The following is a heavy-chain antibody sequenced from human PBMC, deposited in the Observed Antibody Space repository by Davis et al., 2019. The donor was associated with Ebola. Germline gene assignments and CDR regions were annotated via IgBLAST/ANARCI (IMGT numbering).Heavy chain of an antibody. CDR1: GYTFTSYD. CDR2: MNPNSGNT. J-gene: IGHJ5*02. Sequence: ASVKVSCKASGYTFTSYDINWVRQATGHGLEWMGWMNPNSGNTGYAQKFQGRVTMTRNTSISTAYMELSSLRSEDTAVYYCARGGSSWFLGNWFDPWGQGTLVTVSS. D-gene: IGHD6-13*01. CDR3: ARGGSSWFLGNWFDP. V-gene: IGHV1-8*01.